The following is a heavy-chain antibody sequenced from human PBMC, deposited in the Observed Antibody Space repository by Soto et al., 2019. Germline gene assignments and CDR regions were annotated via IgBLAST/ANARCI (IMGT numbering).Heavy chain of an antibody. V-gene: IGHV3-23*01. CDR1: GFTFSRFA. CDR3: AKAGQGYYYMDG. J-gene: IGHJ6*03. Sequence: GGSLRLSCAASGFTFSRFAMRWVRQAPGKGLEWVSTISGSGGNTYYADYVKGRFTISRDSSKNMLYLQMNGLRAEDTAVYYCAKAGQGYYYMDGWGKGTTVTVSS. CDR2: ISGSGGNT.